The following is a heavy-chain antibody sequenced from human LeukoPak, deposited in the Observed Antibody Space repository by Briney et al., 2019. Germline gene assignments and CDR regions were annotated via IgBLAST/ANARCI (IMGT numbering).Heavy chain of an antibody. CDR3: ARAAKYYYDSTVYWDWFDP. V-gene: IGHV3-7*01. CDR1: GFTFSSYW. Sequence: PGGSLRLSCAASGFTFSSYWMSWVRQAPGKGLEWVANIKQDGSEKYYVDSVKGRFTISRDNAKNSLYLQMNSLRADDTAVYYCARAAKYYYDSTVYWDWFDPWGQGTLVTVSS. J-gene: IGHJ5*02. D-gene: IGHD3-22*01. CDR2: IKQDGSEK.